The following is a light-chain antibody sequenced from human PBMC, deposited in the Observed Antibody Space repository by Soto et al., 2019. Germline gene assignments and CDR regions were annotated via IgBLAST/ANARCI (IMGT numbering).Light chain of an antibody. Sequence: DIQMTQSPSTLSASVGDRVTITCRASQSISSWLAWYQQKPGKAPKLLIHEASSLESGVPSRFSGSGSETEFTLTISSLQPDDFATYCCQQYNSYPLTFGGGTKVEIK. CDR2: EAS. J-gene: IGKJ4*01. V-gene: IGKV1-5*03. CDR1: QSISSW. CDR3: QQYNSYPLT.